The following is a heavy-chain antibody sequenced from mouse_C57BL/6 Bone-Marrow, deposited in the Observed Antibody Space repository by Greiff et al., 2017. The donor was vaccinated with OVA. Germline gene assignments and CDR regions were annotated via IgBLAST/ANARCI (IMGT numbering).Heavy chain of an antibody. CDR3: ATTVVAKGYYAMDY. CDR2: INPSSGYT. J-gene: IGHJ4*01. D-gene: IGHD1-1*01. V-gene: IGHV1-7*01. Sequence: VQLQQSGADLAKPGASVKLSCTASGYTFTSYWMHWVQQRPGQGLAWIGYINPSSGYTKYNQTFKDQATLTADKSSSTAYMQLSSLTYEDSAVDYCATTVVAKGYYAMDYWGQGTSVTVSS. CDR1: GYTFTSYW.